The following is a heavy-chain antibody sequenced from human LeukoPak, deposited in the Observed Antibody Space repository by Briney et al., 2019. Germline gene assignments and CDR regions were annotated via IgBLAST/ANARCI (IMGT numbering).Heavy chain of an antibody. V-gene: IGHV1-2*02. Sequence: ASVKVSCKASGYTFTGYYMHWVRQAPGQGLEWMGWINPNSGGTSYAQNFQGRVTMTRDTSISTAYMELSRLRSDDTAVYYCAAGRGYCSGGSCYGDDSFDIWGHGTMVTVSS. D-gene: IGHD2-15*01. CDR1: GYTFTGYY. CDR2: INPNSGGT. J-gene: IGHJ3*02. CDR3: AAGRGYCSGGSCYGDDSFDI.